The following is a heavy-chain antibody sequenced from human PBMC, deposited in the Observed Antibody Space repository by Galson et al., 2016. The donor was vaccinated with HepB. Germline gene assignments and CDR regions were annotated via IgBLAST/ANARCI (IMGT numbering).Heavy chain of an antibody. CDR3: GAPNTAMVMSYYYYGMDV. Sequence: SLRLSCAASGLNVTSDYMHWVRQAPGKGLGWISVIYSGGTTFYADSVKGRSTISRDISKNTIYLQMSSLRPEDTAVYYCGAPNTAMVMSYYYYGMDVWGQGTTVTVSS. J-gene: IGHJ6*02. D-gene: IGHD5-18*01. V-gene: IGHV3-53*01. CDR2: IYSGGTT. CDR1: GLNVTSDY.